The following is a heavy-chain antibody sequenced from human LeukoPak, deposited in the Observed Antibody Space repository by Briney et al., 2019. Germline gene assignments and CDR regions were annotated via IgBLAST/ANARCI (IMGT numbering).Heavy chain of an antibody. D-gene: IGHD5-18*01. V-gene: IGHV3-30-3*01. J-gene: IGHJ4*02. Sequence: PGGSLRLSCAASGFTFSNYFLHWVRQAPGRGLEWVSHISNDGNNKNYADSVKGRFTISRDNSRNTLYLQMNSLRTDDSAVYYCATTRQGNSRDFDYWGQGTLVTVSS. CDR1: GFTFSNYF. CDR2: ISNDGNNK. CDR3: ATTRQGNSRDFDY.